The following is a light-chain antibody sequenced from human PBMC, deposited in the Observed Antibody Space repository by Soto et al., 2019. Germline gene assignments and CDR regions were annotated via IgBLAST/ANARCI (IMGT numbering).Light chain of an antibody. CDR1: QTVNSD. J-gene: IGKJ2*01. V-gene: IGKV3-15*01. CDR2: GAS. Sequence: EIVMTQSPVILSVSPGERATLSCRASQTVNSDLAWYQQKPGQAPRILIYGASTRATDIPARISGSGSGTDFTLTISSLQSEDFAVYYCQQYNKWPPLYTFGQGTKLEIK. CDR3: QQYNKWPPLYT.